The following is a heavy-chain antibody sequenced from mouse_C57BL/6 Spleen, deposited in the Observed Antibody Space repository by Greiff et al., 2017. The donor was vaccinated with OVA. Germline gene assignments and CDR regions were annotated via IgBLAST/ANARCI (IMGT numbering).Heavy chain of an antibody. CDR2: ISSGGDYI. CDR1: GFTFSSYA. J-gene: IGHJ4*01. D-gene: IGHD2-3*01. CDR3: TRDGGTYAMDY. V-gene: IGHV5-9-1*02. Sequence: EVKLVESGEGLVKPGGSLKLSCAASGFTFSSYAMSWVRQTPEKRLEWVAYISSGGDYIYYADTVKGRFTISRDNARNTLYLQMSSLKSEDTAMYYCTRDGGTYAMDYWGQGTSVTVSS.